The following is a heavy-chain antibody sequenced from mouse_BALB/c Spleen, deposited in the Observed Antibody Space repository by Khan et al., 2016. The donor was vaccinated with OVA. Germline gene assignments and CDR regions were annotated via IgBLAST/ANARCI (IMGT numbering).Heavy chain of an antibody. V-gene: IGHV1-26*01. CDR3: TRGLCDV. Sequence: VQLQQSGPELVKPGASVKMSCKASGYTFTDYYMKWLKQSPGKSLEWIGDINPNNGDTFYNQKFKDKATLTVDKSSSTAYMQLNSLTSEDSAVFYCTRGLCDVWGAGTTVTVSS. CDR1: GYTFTDYY. J-gene: IGHJ1*01. CDR2: INPNNGDT.